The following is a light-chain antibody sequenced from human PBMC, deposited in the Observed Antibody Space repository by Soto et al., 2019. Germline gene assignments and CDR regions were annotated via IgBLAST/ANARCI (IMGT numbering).Light chain of an antibody. Sequence: DIQLTQSPSSLSASVGDRVTITCRASQSINTFLNWYQHKPGNAPRLLIYAASNLQGGVPSRFSGSGSGTECTLTIGSLLPEDFATYYCQQSYNSFPIFGGGTKVEIK. CDR1: QSINTF. V-gene: IGKV1-39*01. J-gene: IGKJ4*01. CDR2: AAS. CDR3: QQSYNSFPI.